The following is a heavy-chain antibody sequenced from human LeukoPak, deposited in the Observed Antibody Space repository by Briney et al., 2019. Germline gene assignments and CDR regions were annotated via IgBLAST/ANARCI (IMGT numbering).Heavy chain of an antibody. CDR3: AAGSYGYWFFDL. CDR1: GGSISSGSYY. J-gene: IGHJ2*01. D-gene: IGHD1-26*01. Sequence: SQTLSLTCTVSGGSISSGSYYWSWIRQPAGKGLEWIGRIYTSGSTNYNPSLKSRVTISVDTSKNQFSLKLSSVTAADTAVYYCAAGSYGYWFFDLWGRGTLVTVSS. CDR2: IYTSGST. V-gene: IGHV4-61*02.